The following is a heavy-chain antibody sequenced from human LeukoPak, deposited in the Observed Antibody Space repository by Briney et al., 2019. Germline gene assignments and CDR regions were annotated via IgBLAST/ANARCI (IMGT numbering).Heavy chain of an antibody. D-gene: IGHD6-13*01. Sequence: PSETLSLTCTVSGGLISTYDWSWIRQPPGKGLEWIGYIYYSGSTNYNPSLKSRVTISVDTSKNQFSLKLTSVTAADTAEYYCARAPPSAAGYYYGLDVWGQGTTVTVSS. J-gene: IGHJ6*02. CDR1: GGLISTYD. CDR3: ARAPPSAAGYYYGLDV. V-gene: IGHV4-59*01. CDR2: IYYSGST.